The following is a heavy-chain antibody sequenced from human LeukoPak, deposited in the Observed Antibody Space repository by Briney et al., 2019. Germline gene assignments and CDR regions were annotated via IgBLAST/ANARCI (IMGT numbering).Heavy chain of an antibody. J-gene: IGHJ4*02. CDR3: ASVYCSGGSCYSGFDY. CDR2: IYYSGST. Sequence: SETLSLTCTVSGGSVTSYYWSWIRQPPGKGLEWIGYIYYSGSTNYNPSLKSRVTISVDTSKNQFSLKLSSVTAADTAVYYCASVYCSGGSCYSGFDYWGQGTLVTVSS. V-gene: IGHV4-59*02. D-gene: IGHD2-15*01. CDR1: GGSVTSYY.